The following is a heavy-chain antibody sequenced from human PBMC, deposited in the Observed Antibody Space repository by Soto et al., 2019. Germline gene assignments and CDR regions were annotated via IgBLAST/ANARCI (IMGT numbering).Heavy chain of an antibody. CDR2: ISAYNGNT. CDR3: ARGVNPIDN. V-gene: IGHV1-18*01. Sequence: QVQLVQSGAEVKKPGASVKVSCKASGYTFTNFGISWVRQAPGQGLEWMGWISAYNGNTNYAQNFQGRVTMTTDTSTRTAYMELRSLRDDDTAVYYCARGVNPIDNWGQGTLVTVSS. J-gene: IGHJ4*02. CDR1: GYTFTNFG.